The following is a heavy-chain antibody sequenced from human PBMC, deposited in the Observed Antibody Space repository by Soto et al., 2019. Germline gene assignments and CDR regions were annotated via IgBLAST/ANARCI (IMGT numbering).Heavy chain of an antibody. CDR1: GYTFTSYA. D-gene: IGHD2-2*01. CDR2: INAGNGNT. Sequence: ASVKVSCKASGYTFTSYAMHWVRQAPGQRLEWMGWINAGNGNTKYSQKFQGRVTITRDTSASTAYMELSSLRSEDTAVYYCARGGDIVLVPAAIPNYNWFDPWGQGTLVTVSS. J-gene: IGHJ5*02. CDR3: ARGGDIVLVPAAIPNYNWFDP. V-gene: IGHV1-3*01.